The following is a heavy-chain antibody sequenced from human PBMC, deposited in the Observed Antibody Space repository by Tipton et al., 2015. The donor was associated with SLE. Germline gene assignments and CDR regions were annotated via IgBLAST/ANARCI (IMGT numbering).Heavy chain of an antibody. CDR2: INHSGST. CDR3: AREEVFLDAFDI. CDR1: GGSISTYY. D-gene: IGHD1-14*01. J-gene: IGHJ3*02. Sequence: TLSLTCTVSGGSISTYYWNWIRQPPGKGLEWIGIINHSGSTNYNPSLKTRVTISLDTSKNQFSLKLTSVTAADTAVYYCAREEVFLDAFDIWGQGTMVTVSS. V-gene: IGHV4-59*12.